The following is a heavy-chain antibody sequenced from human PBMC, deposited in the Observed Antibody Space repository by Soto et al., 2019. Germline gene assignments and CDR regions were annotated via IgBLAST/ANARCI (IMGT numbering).Heavy chain of an antibody. CDR1: GFTFSSYA. CDR2: ISGSGGST. V-gene: IGHV3-23*01. D-gene: IGHD3-22*01. J-gene: IGHJ4*02. Sequence: GGSLRLSCAASGFTFSSYAMSWVRQAPGKGLEWVSAISGSGGSTYYADSVKGRFTISRDNSKNTLYLQMNSLRAEDTAVYYCAKNTYYYDSSGSLDYWGQGTLVTVSS. CDR3: AKNTYYYDSSGSLDY.